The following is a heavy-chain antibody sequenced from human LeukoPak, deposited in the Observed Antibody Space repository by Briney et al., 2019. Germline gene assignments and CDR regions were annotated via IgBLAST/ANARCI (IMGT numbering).Heavy chain of an antibody. CDR2: ISWDGGST. CDR3: ARGDLGYCSGGSCYSPDY. V-gene: IGHV3-43D*03. Sequence: PGGSLRLSCAASGFTFDDYAMHWVRQAPGKGLEWVSLISWDGGSTYYADSVKGRFTISRDNVKNSLYLQMNSLRAEDTAVYYCARGDLGYCSGGSCYSPDYWAREPWSPSPQ. CDR1: GFTFDDYA. J-gene: IGHJ4*02. D-gene: IGHD2-15*01.